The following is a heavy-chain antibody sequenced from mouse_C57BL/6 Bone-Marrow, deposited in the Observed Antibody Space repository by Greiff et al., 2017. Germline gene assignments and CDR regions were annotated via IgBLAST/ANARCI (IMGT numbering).Heavy chain of an antibody. CDR2: INPSTGGT. CDR1: GYSFTGYY. Sequence: EVQLQQSGPELVKPGASVKISCKASGYSFTGYYMHWVKQSSEKSLEWIGEINPSTGGTSYNQKFKGKATLTVDKSSSTGYMQRKSLTSEDSAVFYGARYYYGSSYVAGFAYWGQGTLVTVSA. CDR3: ARYYYGSSYVAGFAY. D-gene: IGHD1-1*01. V-gene: IGHV1-43*01. J-gene: IGHJ3*01.